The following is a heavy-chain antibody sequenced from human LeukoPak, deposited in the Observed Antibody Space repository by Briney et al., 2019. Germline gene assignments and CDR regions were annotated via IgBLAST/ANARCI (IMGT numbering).Heavy chain of an antibody. CDR3: ARADILTGAFDY. D-gene: IGHD3-9*01. Sequence: ASVKNSCKASGYTFTSYVMHWVRQAPGQRREWMGWINAGNGNTKSSQKFQGRVTITRDTSVSTAYMELSSLRFEDTAVYYCARADILTGAFDYWGQGTLVTVSS. V-gene: IGHV1-3*01. CDR1: GYTFTSYV. CDR2: INAGNGNT. J-gene: IGHJ4*02.